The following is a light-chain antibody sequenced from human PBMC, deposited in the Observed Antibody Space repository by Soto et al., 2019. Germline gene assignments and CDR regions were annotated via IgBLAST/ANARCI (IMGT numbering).Light chain of an antibody. Sequence: QLVLTQPASVSGSPGQSITISCTGTSSDVGSYNLVSWYQQHPGKAPKLMIYEGSKRPSGVSNRFSGSKSGNTASLTISGLQAEDEADYYCCSYAGSSTFAYVFGTGTKLTVL. CDR3: CSYAGSSTFAYV. CDR2: EGS. CDR1: SSDVGSYNL. J-gene: IGLJ1*01. V-gene: IGLV2-23*03.